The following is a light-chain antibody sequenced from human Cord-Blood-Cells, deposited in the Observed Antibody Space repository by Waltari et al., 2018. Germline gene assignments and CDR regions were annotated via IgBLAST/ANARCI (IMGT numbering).Light chain of an antibody. V-gene: IGLV2-14*01. Sequence: QSALTQPASVSGSPGQSITISCTGTSSDVGGYNYVSWYQQHPGKAPKLMIYDVSKRHSWVSNRFSGSKSGTTACLTIAGLQAEDGADYYCSSYTSSSTWVFGGGTTLTVL. CDR3: SSYTSSSTWV. J-gene: IGLJ3*02. CDR2: DVS. CDR1: SSDVGGYNY.